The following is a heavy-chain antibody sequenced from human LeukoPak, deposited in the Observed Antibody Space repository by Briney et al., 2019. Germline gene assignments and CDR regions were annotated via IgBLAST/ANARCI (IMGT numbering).Heavy chain of an antibody. CDR2: IKQDGSEK. Sequence: GGSLRLSCAASGFTFSSYGMHWVRQAPGKGLEWVANIKQDGSEKYYVDSVKGRFTISRDNAKNSLYLQMNSLRAEDTAVYYCARDHIKNWGQGTLVTVSS. CDR3: ARDHIKN. CDR1: GFTFSSYG. J-gene: IGHJ1*01. V-gene: IGHV3-7*01.